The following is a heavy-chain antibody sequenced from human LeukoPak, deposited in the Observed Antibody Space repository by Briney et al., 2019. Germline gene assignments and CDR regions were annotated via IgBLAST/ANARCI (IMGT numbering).Heavy chain of an antibody. CDR2: ISSSSSYI. J-gene: IGHJ4*02. V-gene: IGHV3-21*01. CDR3: VRFSGYSYGYHGY. CDR1: GFTFSSYS. Sequence: GGSLRLSCAASGFTFSSYSMNWVRQAPGKGLEWVSSISSSSSYIYYADSVKGRFTISGDNAKNSLYLQMNSLRAEDTAVYYCVRFSGYSYGYHGYWGQGTLVTVSS. D-gene: IGHD5-18*01.